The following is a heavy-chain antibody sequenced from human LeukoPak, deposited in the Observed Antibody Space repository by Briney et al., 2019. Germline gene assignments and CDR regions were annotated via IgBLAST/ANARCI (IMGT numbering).Heavy chain of an antibody. V-gene: IGHV3-21*01. CDR2: ISSDSAYI. CDR1: GFTFNSYS. D-gene: IGHD2-2*01. Sequence: KAGGSLRLSCAASGFTFNSYSMVWVRQAPGKGPEWLSSISSDSAYIYYADSARGRFTVSRDNAKNSVYLQMNSLRADDTAMYYCAREPPSGMPNVFDMWGLGTMVTVS. CDR3: AREPPSGMPNVFDM. J-gene: IGHJ3*02.